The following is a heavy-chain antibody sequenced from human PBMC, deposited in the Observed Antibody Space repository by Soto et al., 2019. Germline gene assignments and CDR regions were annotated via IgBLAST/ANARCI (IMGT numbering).Heavy chain of an antibody. CDR2: IIPIFGTA. D-gene: IGHD4-17*01. Sequence: QVQLVQSGAEVKKPGSSVKVSCKASGGTFSSYAISWVRQAPGQGLEWMGGIIPIFGTANYAQKFQGRVTITADESTSTAYMEMSSLRSEDTAVYYCARVGDYGDFRDWYFDLWGRGTLVTVSS. CDR3: ARVGDYGDFRDWYFDL. V-gene: IGHV1-69*12. CDR1: GGTFSSYA. J-gene: IGHJ2*01.